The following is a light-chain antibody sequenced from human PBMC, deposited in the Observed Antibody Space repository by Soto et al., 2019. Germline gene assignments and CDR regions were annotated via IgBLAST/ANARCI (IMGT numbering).Light chain of an antibody. Sequence: DIRMTQSPSSLSASVGDRVSVTCRASQSISTFLSWYQQRPGEAPKLLIYAASSLQSGVPSRFSGSGSGADFTLTIGSLQPEDFATYYCQQSYTTPRTFGQGTKVEVK. CDR2: AAS. CDR3: QQSYTTPRT. V-gene: IGKV1-39*01. CDR1: QSISTF. J-gene: IGKJ1*01.